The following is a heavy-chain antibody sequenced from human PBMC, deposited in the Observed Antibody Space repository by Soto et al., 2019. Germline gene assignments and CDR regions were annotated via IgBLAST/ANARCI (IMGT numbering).Heavy chain of an antibody. D-gene: IGHD3-10*01. J-gene: IGHJ5*02. V-gene: IGHV6-1*01. CDR2: TYYRSSFFS. CDR3: VRDRYSSSGWFDP. Sequence: SQTLSLTCAISRDSVSSYSAAWNWIRQSPSGGLAWLGRTYYRSSFFSDYAESVKSRIIINPDTSKNQFSLQLKSVTPEDTAVYYCVRDRYSSSGWFDPWGQGTLVTVSS. CDR1: RDSVSSYSAA.